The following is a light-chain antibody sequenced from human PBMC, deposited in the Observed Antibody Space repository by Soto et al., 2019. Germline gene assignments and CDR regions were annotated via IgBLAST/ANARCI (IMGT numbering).Light chain of an antibody. V-gene: IGKV3-11*01. CDR1: QSVSVY. Sequence: SGWTESPATLSLSPGERATLSCRASQSVSVYLAWYQQKPGQAPRLLIYDASNRATGIPARFSGSGSGTDFALTISSPQPEDFATYCCQQSYSTRRTFGQGTKVDIK. CDR3: QQSYSTRRT. CDR2: DAS. J-gene: IGKJ1*01.